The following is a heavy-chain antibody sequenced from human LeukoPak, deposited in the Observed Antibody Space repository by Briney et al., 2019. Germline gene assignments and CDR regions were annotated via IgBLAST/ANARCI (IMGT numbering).Heavy chain of an antibody. Sequence: PGGSLRLSCAASGFTFSSYWMSWVRQAPGKGLEWVAVISYDGSNKYYADSVKGRFTISRDNSKNTLYLQMNSLRAEDTAVYYCAKDLEQWLAGMDVWGQGTTVTVSS. CDR1: GFTFSSYW. CDR2: ISYDGSNK. CDR3: AKDLEQWLAGMDV. D-gene: IGHD6-19*01. V-gene: IGHV3-30*18. J-gene: IGHJ6*02.